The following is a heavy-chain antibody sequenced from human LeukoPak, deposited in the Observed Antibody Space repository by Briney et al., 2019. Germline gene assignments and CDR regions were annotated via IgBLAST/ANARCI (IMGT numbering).Heavy chain of an antibody. J-gene: IGHJ4*02. CDR1: GFTFSRNA. CDR3: ARPLDSSNNYFDY. V-gene: IGHV3-21*01. CDR2: ISSSSNYM. Sequence: GSLRLSCATSGFTFSRNAMNWVRQAPGKGLEWVSFISSSSNYMSYADSVKGRFTISRDNAKNSLYLQMNSLRAEDTAVYYCARPLDSSNNYFDYWGQGTLVTVSA. D-gene: IGHD6-13*01.